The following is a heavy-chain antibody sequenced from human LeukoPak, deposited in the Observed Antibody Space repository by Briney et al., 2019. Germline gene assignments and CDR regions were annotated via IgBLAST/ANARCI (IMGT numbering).Heavy chain of an antibody. CDR3: ARVGDHFHWSLDL. D-gene: IGHD2-21*01. CDR2: LYSGSDT. V-gene: IGHV3-53*01. J-gene: IGHJ2*01. CDR1: GFTVSTNY. Sequence: AGGSVTHSCAASGFTVSTNYMNWVRQAPGKGLEWVSILYSGSDTYYADSVKGRLTISRDNSRNILFLHMNSLKAEDTAIYYCARVGDHFHWSLDLRGRGTLVAVSS.